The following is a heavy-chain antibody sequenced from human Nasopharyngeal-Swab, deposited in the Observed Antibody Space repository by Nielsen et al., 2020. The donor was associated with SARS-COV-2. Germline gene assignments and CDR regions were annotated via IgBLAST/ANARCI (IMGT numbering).Heavy chain of an antibody. J-gene: IGHJ4*02. CDR3: ASPVRSDDSGPYDY. Sequence: GGSLRLSCAASGFTVNTNYMTWVRQPQGKGLEWVSVIYSSGNTYYADSVKGRFTISRDNSKNTLYLQMNSLRAEDTAVYYCASPVRSDDSGPYDYWGQGTQVTVSS. CDR1: GFTVNTNY. D-gene: IGHD3-10*01. V-gene: IGHV3-66*01. CDR2: IYSSGNT.